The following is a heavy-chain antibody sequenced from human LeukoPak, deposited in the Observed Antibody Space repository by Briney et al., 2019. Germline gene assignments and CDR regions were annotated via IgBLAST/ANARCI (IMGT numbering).Heavy chain of an antibody. CDR1: GFTFSNYG. Sequence: GGSLRLSCAASGFTFSNYGMHWVRQAPGKGLGWVAFIRFDGSNKYYADSVKGRFTISRDNSKNTLHLQMNSLRAEDTAVYYCAKDPYGSANYYYYMDVWGKGTTVTVSS. CDR3: AKDPYGSANYYYYMDV. V-gene: IGHV3-30*02. J-gene: IGHJ6*03. CDR2: IRFDGSNK. D-gene: IGHD2-2*01.